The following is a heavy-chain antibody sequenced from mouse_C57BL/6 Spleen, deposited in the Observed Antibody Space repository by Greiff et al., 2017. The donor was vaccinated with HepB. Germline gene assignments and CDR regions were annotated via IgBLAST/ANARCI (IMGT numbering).Heavy chain of an antibody. CDR2: INPYNGGT. CDR1: GYTFTDYY. V-gene: IGHV1-19*01. D-gene: IGHD2-4*01. J-gene: IGHJ4*01. CDR3: ARWDYERAMDY. Sequence: EVQLQQSGPVLVKPGASVKMSCKASGYTFTDYYMNWVKQSHGKSLEWIGVINPYNGGTSYNQKFKGKATLTVDKSSSTAYMELNSLTSEDSAVYYCARWDYERAMDYWGQGTSVTVSS.